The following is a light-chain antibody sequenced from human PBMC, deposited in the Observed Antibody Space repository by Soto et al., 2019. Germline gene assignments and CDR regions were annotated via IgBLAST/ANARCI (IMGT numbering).Light chain of an antibody. Sequence: EIVMTQSPATLSVSPGERATLSCRASQSVSSNLAWYQQKPGQAPRLLIYGASTSATGIPARFSGSGSGTEFTLTISSLQSEDFAVYYGQQYNNWPFTFGPGTKVDIK. J-gene: IGKJ3*01. CDR1: QSVSSN. CDR2: GAS. CDR3: QQYNNWPFT. V-gene: IGKV3-15*01.